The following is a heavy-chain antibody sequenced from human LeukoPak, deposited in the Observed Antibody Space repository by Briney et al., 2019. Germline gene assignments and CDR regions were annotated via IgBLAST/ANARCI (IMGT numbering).Heavy chain of an antibody. CDR3: AREPFYDILTGPEFDY. CDR2: INPNSGGT. J-gene: IGHJ4*02. V-gene: IGHV1-2*02. D-gene: IGHD3-9*01. Sequence: ASVKVSCKASGYTFTGYYMHWVRQAPGQGLEWMGWINPNSGGTNYAQKFQGRVTMTRDTSISTAYMELSRLRSDDTAVYYCAREPFYDILTGPEFDYWGQGTLVTVSS. CDR1: GYTFTGYY.